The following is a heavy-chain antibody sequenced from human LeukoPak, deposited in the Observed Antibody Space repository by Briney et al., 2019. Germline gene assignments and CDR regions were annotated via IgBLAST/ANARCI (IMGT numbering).Heavy chain of an antibody. CDR1: GFTFSNAW. J-gene: IGHJ4*02. CDR2: IKSKTDGGTT. D-gene: IGHD2-2*01. V-gene: IGHV3-15*01. CDR3: TSGRGVRLVPFDY. Sequence: PGGSLRLSCAASGFTFSNAWMSWVRQAPGKGLEWVGRIKSKTDGGTTDYAAPVKGRFTISRDDSKNTLYLQMNSLKTEDTAVYYCTSGRGVRLVPFDYWGQGTLVTVPS.